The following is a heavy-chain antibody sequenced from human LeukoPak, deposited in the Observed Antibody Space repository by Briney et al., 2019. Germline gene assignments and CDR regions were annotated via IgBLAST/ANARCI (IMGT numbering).Heavy chain of an antibody. CDR3: ARASYDYVWGSYRSNFDY. V-gene: IGHV4-34*01. Sequence: SETLSLTCAVYGGSFSGYYWSWIRQPPGKGLEWIGEINHSGSTNYNPSLKSRVTISVDTSKSQFSLKLSSVTAADTAVYYCARASYDYVWGSYRSNFDYWGQGTLVTVSS. J-gene: IGHJ4*02. CDR2: INHSGST. D-gene: IGHD3-16*02. CDR1: GGSFSGYY.